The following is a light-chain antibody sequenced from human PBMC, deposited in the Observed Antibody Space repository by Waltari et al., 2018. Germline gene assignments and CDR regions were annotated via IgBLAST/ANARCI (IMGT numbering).Light chain of an antibody. CDR1: SRDIGSSHY. CDR3: SSWTTRSTWV. Sequence: QSALTQPASVSWSPGQSFTIPCLGTSRDIGSSHYVSCHQQHPAKVPTLIIYEVPNRPSGVSNRFSGSKSGTTASLTISGLQAEDEADYYCSSWTTRSTWVFGGGTKVTVL. V-gene: IGLV2-14*03. CDR2: EVP. J-gene: IGLJ3*02.